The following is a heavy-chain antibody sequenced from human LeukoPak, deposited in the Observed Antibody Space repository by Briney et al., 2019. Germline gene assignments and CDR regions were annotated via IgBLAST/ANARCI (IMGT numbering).Heavy chain of an antibody. CDR1: GFTFSAYT. Sequence: GGSLRLSCAASGFTFSAYTMNWVRQAPGKGLEWVSSISSNSRFIYDADSVKGRFTISRDNAKNLLYLQMNSLRAEDTAVYYCARDVRTDYWGQGTLVTVSS. CDR2: ISSNSRFI. D-gene: IGHD2-2*01. CDR3: ARDVRTDY. J-gene: IGHJ4*02. V-gene: IGHV3-21*06.